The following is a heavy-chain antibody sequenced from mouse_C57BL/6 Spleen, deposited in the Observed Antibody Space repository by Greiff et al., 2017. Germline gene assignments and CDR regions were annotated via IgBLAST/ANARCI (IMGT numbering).Heavy chain of an antibody. CDR1: GYSITSGYY. CDR2: ISYDGSN. J-gene: IGHJ1*03. V-gene: IGHV3-6*01. CDR3: AREEDGYFDV. Sequence: EVQRVESGPGLVKPSQSLSLTCSVTGYSITSGYYWNWIRQFPGNKLEWMGYISYDGSNNYNPSLKNRISITRDTSKNQVFLKLNSVTTEDTATYYCAREEDGYFDVWGTGTTVTVSS.